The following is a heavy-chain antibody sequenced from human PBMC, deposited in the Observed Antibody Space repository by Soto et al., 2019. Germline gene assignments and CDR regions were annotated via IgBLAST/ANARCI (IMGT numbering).Heavy chain of an antibody. D-gene: IGHD5-12*01. CDR2: ISAYNGNT. CDR3: ARDLSGYDFGLRADPIFDY. J-gene: IGHJ4*02. V-gene: IGHV1-18*01. Sequence: ASVKVSCKASGYTFTSYGISWVRQAPGQGLEWMGWISAYNGNTNYAQKLQGRVTMTTDTSTSTAYMELRSLRSDDTAVYYCARDLSGYDFGLRADPIFDYWGQGTLVTVSS. CDR1: GYTFTSYG.